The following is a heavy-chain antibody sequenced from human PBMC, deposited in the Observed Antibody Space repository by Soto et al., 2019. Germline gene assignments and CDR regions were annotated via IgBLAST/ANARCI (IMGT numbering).Heavy chain of an antibody. Sequence: SETLSLTCAVYGGSFGGYYWGWIRQPPGKGLEWIGATNHSGSTNYNPHHKSRVTISVDTTKHQFSLKLRYMTAADTALYYCARGFVTVTTLSYYYLDVWGKGTTVTVSS. D-gene: IGHD4-17*01. CDR2: TNHSGST. J-gene: IGHJ6*03. CDR1: GGSFGGYY. V-gene: IGHV4-34*01. CDR3: ARGFVTVTTLSYYYLDV.